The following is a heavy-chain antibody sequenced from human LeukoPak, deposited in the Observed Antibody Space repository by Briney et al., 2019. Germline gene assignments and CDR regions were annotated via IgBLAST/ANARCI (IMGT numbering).Heavy chain of an antibody. CDR3: ARVDYDSSGNY. D-gene: IGHD3-22*01. CDR1: GFTVSSNY. Sequence: GGSLRLSCAASGFTVSSNYMSWVRQAPGKGLEWVSVIYSGGNTFYADFVKGRFTISRDNSKNTLYLQMNSLRAEDTAVYYCARVDYDSSGNYWGQGTLVTVSS. J-gene: IGHJ4*02. CDR2: IYSGGNT. V-gene: IGHV3-53*01.